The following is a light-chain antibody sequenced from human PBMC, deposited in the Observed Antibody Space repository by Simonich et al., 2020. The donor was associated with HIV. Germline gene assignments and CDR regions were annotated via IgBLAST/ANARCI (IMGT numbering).Light chain of an antibody. V-gene: IGLV2-14*03. CDR2: DVS. J-gene: IGLJ3*02. CDR1: SSDVGDYNY. Sequence: QSALTQPASVSGSPGQSITISCTGTSSDVGDYNYVSWYQHHPGKAPKLRIFDVSKRPSGVSNRFSGSKSGNTASLTISGLQADDEADYYCASYTSDNTWVFGGGTKLTVL. CDR3: ASYTSDNTWV.